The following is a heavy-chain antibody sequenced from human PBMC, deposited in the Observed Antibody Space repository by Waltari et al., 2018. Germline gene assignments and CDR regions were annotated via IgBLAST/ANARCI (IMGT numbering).Heavy chain of an antibody. CDR3: ASQSTTLFDY. Sequence: QVQLVESGGGVVQPGRSLRLSCAASGFTFGSFGMHWVRQAPGKGLEWVAVIWHDGSNEYYVDSVKGRFTISRDNSKNTLYLQMNSLRAEDSAVYYCASQSTTLFDYWGQGTLVTVSS. D-gene: IGHD2-15*01. V-gene: IGHV3-33*01. CDR2: IWHDGSNE. CDR1: GFTFGSFG. J-gene: IGHJ4*02.